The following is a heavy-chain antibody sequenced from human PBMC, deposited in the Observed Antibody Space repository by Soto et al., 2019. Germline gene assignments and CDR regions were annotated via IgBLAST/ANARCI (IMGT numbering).Heavy chain of an antibody. V-gene: IGHV3-30-3*01. D-gene: IGHD1-26*01. CDR3: ARDRGSYYSDYYYYGMDV. CDR1: GFTFSSYA. Sequence: GGPLRLSCAASGFTFSSYAMHRVRQAPGKGLEWVAVISYDGSNKYYADSVKGRFTISRDNSKNTLYLQMNSLRAEDTAVYYCARDRGSYYSDYYYYGMDVWGQGTTVTVSS. J-gene: IGHJ6*02. CDR2: ISYDGSNK.